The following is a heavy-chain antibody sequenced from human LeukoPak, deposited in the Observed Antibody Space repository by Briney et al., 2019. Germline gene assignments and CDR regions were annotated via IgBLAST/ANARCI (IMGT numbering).Heavy chain of an antibody. D-gene: IGHD6-6*01. V-gene: IGHV4-4*07. CDR2: IHTSGST. CDR3: AREGSMTARPFVSIDY. J-gene: IGHJ4*02. CDR1: GGSINSYY. Sequence: SETLSLTCTVSGGSINSYYWSWIRQPAGKGLEGIGRIHTSGSTHYNPSLKSRVTMSVDTSKNQFSLKLRSVTAADTAVYYCAREGSMTARPFVSIDYWGQGTLVTVSS.